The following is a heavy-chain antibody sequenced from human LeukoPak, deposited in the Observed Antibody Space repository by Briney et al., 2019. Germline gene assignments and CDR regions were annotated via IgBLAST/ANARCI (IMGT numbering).Heavy chain of an antibody. J-gene: IGHJ6*03. V-gene: IGHV1-3*01. CDR2: INAGNGNT. CDR3: ASGVTTIDYYYYMDV. D-gene: IGHD4-17*01. CDR1: GYTFTSYG. Sequence: ASVKVSCKASGYTFTSYGISWVRQAPGQRLEWMGWINAGNGNTKYSQKFQGRVTITRDTSASTAYMELSSLRSEDTAVYYCASGVTTIDYYYYMDVWGKGTTVTVSS.